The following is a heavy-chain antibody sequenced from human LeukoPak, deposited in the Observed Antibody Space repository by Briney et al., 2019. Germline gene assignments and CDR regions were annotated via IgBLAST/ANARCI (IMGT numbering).Heavy chain of an antibody. V-gene: IGHV3-48*01. Sequence: PGGSLRLSCAASGFTFSSHSMNWVRQAPGKGLEWVSYISSSSSTIYYADSVKGRFTISRDNAKNSLYLQMNSLRAEDTAVYYCAREKSTFDFDYWGQGTLVTVSS. CDR3: AREKSTFDFDY. CDR1: GFTFSSHS. D-gene: IGHD1-1*01. CDR2: ISSSSSTI. J-gene: IGHJ4*02.